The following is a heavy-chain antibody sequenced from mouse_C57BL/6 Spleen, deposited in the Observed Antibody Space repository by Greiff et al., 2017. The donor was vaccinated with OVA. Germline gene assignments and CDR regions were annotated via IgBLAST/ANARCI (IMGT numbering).Heavy chain of an antibody. D-gene: IGHD1-1*01. Sequence: QVQLKQPGAELVRPGASVTLSCKASGYTFTDYEMHWVKQTPVHGLEWIGAIDPETGGTAYNQKFKGKAILTADKSSSTAYMELRSLTSEDSAVYYCTRKRTITTVVAHFDYWGQGTTLTVSS. CDR3: TRKRTITTVVAHFDY. CDR1: GYTFTDYE. J-gene: IGHJ2*01. V-gene: IGHV1-15*01. CDR2: IDPETGGT.